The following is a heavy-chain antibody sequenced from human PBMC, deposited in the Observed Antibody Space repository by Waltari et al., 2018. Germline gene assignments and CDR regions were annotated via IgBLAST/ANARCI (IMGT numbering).Heavy chain of an antibody. CDR1: GYTFTSYA. D-gene: IGHD6-13*01. CDR2: INAGNGNT. V-gene: IGHV1-3*03. Sequence: QVQLVQSGAEVKKPGASVKVSCKASGYTFTSYAMHWVRQAPGQRLEWMGWINAGNGNTKYSQEFQGRVTITRDTSPSTAYMELSSLRSEDMAVYYCARGYSSQPLYYFDYWGQGTLVTVSS. CDR3: ARGYSSQPLYYFDY. J-gene: IGHJ4*02.